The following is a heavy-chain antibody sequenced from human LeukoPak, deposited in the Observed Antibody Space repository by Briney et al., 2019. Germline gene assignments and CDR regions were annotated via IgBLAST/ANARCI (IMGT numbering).Heavy chain of an antibody. V-gene: IGHV4-59*01. D-gene: IGHD5-12*01. CDR2: IYHSGST. J-gene: IGHJ4*02. CDR1: GGSIRTYY. CDR3: ARGGGYASPIGY. Sequence: SETLSLTCTLSGGSIRTYYWNWIRQPPGKGLEWIGYIYHSGSTNYNPSLKSRVTISVDTSKNQFSLKLSSVTAADTAVYYCARGGGYASPIGYWGQGALVTGSS.